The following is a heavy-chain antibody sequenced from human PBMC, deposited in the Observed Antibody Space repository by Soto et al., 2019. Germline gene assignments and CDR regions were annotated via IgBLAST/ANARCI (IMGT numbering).Heavy chain of an antibody. Sequence: SETLSLTCTVSGGSIISSSYYWGWIRQPPGKGLEWIGSIYYSGSTYYNPSLKSRVTISVDTSKNQFSLKLSSVTAADTAVYYCARHQSHSSSYVDXWGQGTLVTVSS. CDR3: ARHQSHSSSYVDX. CDR2: IYYSGST. D-gene: IGHD6-13*01. CDR1: GGSIISSSYY. J-gene: IGHJ5*02. V-gene: IGHV4-39*01.